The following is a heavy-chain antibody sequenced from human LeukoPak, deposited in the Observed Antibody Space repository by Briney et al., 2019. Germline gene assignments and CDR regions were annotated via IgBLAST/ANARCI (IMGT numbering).Heavy chain of an antibody. V-gene: IGHV4-39*07. CDR2: IYYSGST. CDR3: ARVYYYYQYMDV. CDR1: GGSISSSSHY. Sequence: PSETLSLTCTVSGGSISSSSHYWGWIRQPPGKGLEWIGSIYYSGSTYHNPPLKSRVTISVETSKNQFSLKLSSVTAADTAVYYCARVYYYYQYMDVWGKGTTVTVSS. J-gene: IGHJ6*03.